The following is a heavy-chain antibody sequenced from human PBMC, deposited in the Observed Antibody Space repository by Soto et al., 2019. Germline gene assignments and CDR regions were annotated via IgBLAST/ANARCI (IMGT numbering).Heavy chain of an antibody. CDR1: GYTFTSYY. CDR2: INPTCGST. CDR3: AGGWDDWNEVGY. Sequence: ASVKVSCKASGYTFTSYYMHWVRQAPGQGVEWMGIINPTCGSTSYAQKCQGRVTMIRDTSTSSVYMELSSLRSEDTAVYYGAGGWDDWNEVGYWGQGTLVTVSS. D-gene: IGHD1-1*01. V-gene: IGHV1-46*01. J-gene: IGHJ4*02.